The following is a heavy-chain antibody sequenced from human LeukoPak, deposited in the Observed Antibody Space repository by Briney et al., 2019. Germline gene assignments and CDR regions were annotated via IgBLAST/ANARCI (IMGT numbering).Heavy chain of an antibody. Sequence: GGSLRLSCAASGFTLSSYAMSWVRQAPGKGLEWVSAISGSGGSTYYADSVKGRFTISRDNSKNTLYLQMNSLRAEDTAVYYCAKNIYRIAVAGPFDYWGQGTLVTVSS. CDR2: ISGSGGST. D-gene: IGHD6-19*01. CDR1: GFTLSSYA. CDR3: AKNIYRIAVAGPFDY. V-gene: IGHV3-23*01. J-gene: IGHJ4*02.